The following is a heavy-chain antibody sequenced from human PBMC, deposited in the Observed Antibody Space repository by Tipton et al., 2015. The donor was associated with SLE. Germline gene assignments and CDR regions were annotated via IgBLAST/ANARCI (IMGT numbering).Heavy chain of an antibody. J-gene: IGHJ4*02. D-gene: IGHD6-13*01. CDR3: ARDLYSSSLQGRDYFDY. Sequence: GSLRLSCAASGFTFSSYWMSWVRQAPGKGLEWVANIKQDGREKYYVDSVKGRFTISRDNAKNSLYLQMNSLRAEDTAVYYRARDLYSSSLQGRDYFDYWSQGTLVTVSS. CDR1: GFTFSSYW. V-gene: IGHV3-7*01. CDR2: IKQDGREK.